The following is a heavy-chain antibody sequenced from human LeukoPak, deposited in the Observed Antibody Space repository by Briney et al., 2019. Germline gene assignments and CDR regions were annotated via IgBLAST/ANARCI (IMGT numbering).Heavy chain of an antibody. V-gene: IGHV3-48*01. D-gene: IGHD4-17*01. CDR2: FGISGTI. J-gene: IGHJ4*02. CDR3: AGYGVYPY. Sequence: GGSLKLSCAASGFTVNTYDMHWVRQAPGEGPEWIAYFGISGTIYYADSVRGRFTISRDNAKNSLFLQMNSLRVDDTAIYYCAGYGVYPYWGQGTPVTVSS. CDR1: GFTVNTYD.